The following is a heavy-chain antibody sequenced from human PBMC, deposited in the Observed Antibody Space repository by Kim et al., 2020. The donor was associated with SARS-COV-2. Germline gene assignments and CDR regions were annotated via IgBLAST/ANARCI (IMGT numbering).Heavy chain of an antibody. J-gene: IGHJ3*02. D-gene: IGHD1-1*01. CDR3: ARCPGLETGAFDI. V-gene: IGHV1-69*01. Sequence: YAQKFQGRVTITADESTSTAYMELSSLRSEDTAVYYCARCPGLETGAFDIWGQGTMVTVSS.